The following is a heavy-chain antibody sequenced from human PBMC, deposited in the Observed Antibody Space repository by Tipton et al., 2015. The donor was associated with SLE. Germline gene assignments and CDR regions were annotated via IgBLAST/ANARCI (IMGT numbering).Heavy chain of an antibody. Sequence: TLSLTCTVSGGSISSSSYYWGWIRQPPGKGMEWIGSIYYSGSTNYNPSLKSRVTISVDTSKNQFSLKMSSVTAADTAVYYCAKDGTYSSGDDNWFDPWGQVTLVTVSS. CDR2: IYYSGST. J-gene: IGHJ5*02. V-gene: IGHV4-39*07. CDR3: AKDGTYSSGDDNWFDP. CDR1: GGSISSSSYY. D-gene: IGHD6-19*01.